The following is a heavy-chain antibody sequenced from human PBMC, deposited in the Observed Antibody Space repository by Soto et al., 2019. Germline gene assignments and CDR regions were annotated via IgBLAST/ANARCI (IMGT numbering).Heavy chain of an antibody. D-gene: IGHD3-9*01. CDR2: IYDSVNT. CDR1: GDSLSSGGHY. CDR3: ARVDPRGYFAILTDY. Sequence: PSETLSLTCTVSGDSLSSGGHYWSWIRQHPGKGLEWIGHIYDSVNTYYSPSLRSRVTISADMSKNQFSLNLRSVTAADTAVYYCARVDPRGYFAILTDYCGQGTLVTVYS. J-gene: IGHJ4*02. V-gene: IGHV4-31*03.